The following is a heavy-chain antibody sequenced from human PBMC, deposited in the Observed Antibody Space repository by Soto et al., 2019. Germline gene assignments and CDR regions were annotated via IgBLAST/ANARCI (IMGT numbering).Heavy chain of an antibody. J-gene: IGHJ6*02. CDR3: ARVGRITIFGVVNYGMDV. CDR2: IIPIFGTA. V-gene: IGHV1-69*01. D-gene: IGHD3-3*01. CDR1: GGTFSSYA. Sequence: QVQLVQSGAEVKKPGSSVKVSCKASGGTFSSYAISWVRQAPGQGLEWMGGIIPIFGTANYAQKFQGRVTITADESTSTAYMELSSLRSEDTAVYYCARVGRITIFGVVNYGMDVWGQGPTVTVSS.